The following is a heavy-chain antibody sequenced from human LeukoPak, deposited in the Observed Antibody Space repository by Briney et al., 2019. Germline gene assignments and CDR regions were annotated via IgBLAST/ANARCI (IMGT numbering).Heavy chain of an antibody. CDR2: FSGTGGST. D-gene: IGHD3-22*01. Sequence: PGGSLRLSCAASGFTFSSYAMSWVRQAPGKGLEWVSGFSGTGGSTYYAESVKGRFTISRDNSKNTLYLQLNSLRAEDTAVYYCARAEDSSGPMGYFDYWGQGTLVTVSS. J-gene: IGHJ4*02. CDR1: GFTFSSYA. CDR3: ARAEDSSGPMGYFDY. V-gene: IGHV3-23*01.